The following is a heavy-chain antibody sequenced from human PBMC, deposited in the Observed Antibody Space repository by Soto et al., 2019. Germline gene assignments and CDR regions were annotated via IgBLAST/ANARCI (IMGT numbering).Heavy chain of an antibody. Sequence: HVQLVESGGGVVQPGRSLRLSCAASGFTFSGYAMHWVRQAPDKGLEWEAVISYDGSNKYYADSVKCRFTISRDNSKNTLFLQMDSLRPEDTAVYYCAKNARSSGSYLDYWGQETLVTVSS. V-gene: IGHV3-30*18. CDR2: ISYDGSNK. D-gene: IGHD1-26*01. J-gene: IGHJ4*02. CDR3: AKNARSSGSYLDY. CDR1: GFTFSGYA.